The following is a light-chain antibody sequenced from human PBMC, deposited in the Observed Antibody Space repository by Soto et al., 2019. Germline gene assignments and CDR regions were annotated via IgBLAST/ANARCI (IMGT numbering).Light chain of an antibody. Sequence: DIQMTQSPSSLSASAGARVTITCQASQDIRTSLSWFQQKPGRAPKLLIYGASYLETGVPSRFRGSGSGTDFTFTISSLQPEDIATYYCQHYNNLPPFTFGPGTKVDIK. CDR3: QHYNNLPPFT. J-gene: IGKJ3*01. CDR2: GAS. V-gene: IGKV1-33*01. CDR1: QDIRTS.